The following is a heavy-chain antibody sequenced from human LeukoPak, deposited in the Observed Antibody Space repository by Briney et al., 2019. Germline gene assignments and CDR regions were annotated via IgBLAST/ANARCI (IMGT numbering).Heavy chain of an antibody. Sequence: GSLRLSCAASGFTVSSNYMSWVRQAPGKGLEWVSVIYSGGSTYYADSVKGRFTISRDNSKNTLYLQMNSLRAEDTAVYYCARGYCSGGSCYPTPNNWFDPWGQGTLVTVSS. J-gene: IGHJ5*02. V-gene: IGHV3-66*01. CDR2: IYSGGST. CDR3: ARGYCSGGSCYPTPNNWFDP. D-gene: IGHD2-15*01. CDR1: GFTVSSNY.